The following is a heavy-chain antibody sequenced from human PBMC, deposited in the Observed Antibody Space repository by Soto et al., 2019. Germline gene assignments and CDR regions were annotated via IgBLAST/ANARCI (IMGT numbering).Heavy chain of an antibody. CDR1: GGSISSGGYS. J-gene: IGHJ4*02. Sequence: QLQLQESGSGLVKPSQTLSLTCAVSGGSISSGGYSWSWIRQPPGKGLEWIGYIYHSGSPYYNPPRMRRVTISVDRSKNQFSLKLSSVPAADTAVYYCDRGPPFGRWGQGTLVTVSS. CDR2: IYHSGSP. D-gene: IGHD3-3*01. CDR3: DRGPPFGR. V-gene: IGHV4-30-2*01.